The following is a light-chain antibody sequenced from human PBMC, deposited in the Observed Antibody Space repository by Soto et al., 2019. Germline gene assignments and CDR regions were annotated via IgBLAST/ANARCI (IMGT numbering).Light chain of an antibody. CDR1: QSVSSD. CDR2: GAS. Sequence: EIVLAQSPATLSVSLGERATLSCRASQSVSSDLAWFQQKPGQAPRLLIYGASTSANGIPARFSGSGSGTEFTLTISSLQSEDFAIYYCQQYNKWPRTFGGGTKVEIK. J-gene: IGKJ4*01. CDR3: QQYNKWPRT. V-gene: IGKV3-15*01.